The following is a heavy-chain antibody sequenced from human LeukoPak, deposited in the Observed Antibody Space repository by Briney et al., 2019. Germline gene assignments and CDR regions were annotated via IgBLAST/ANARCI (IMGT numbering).Heavy chain of an antibody. CDR1: GGSISSSNW. D-gene: IGHD3-10*01. CDR3: ARAARITMVRGGDYDY. CDR2: IYHSGST. Sequence: SGTLSLTCAVSGGSISSSNWWSWVRQPPGKGLEWIGEIYHSGSTNYNPSLKSRVTISVDTSKNQFSLKLSSVTAADTAVYYCARAARITMVRGGDYDYWGQGTLVTVSS. V-gene: IGHV4-4*02. J-gene: IGHJ4*02.